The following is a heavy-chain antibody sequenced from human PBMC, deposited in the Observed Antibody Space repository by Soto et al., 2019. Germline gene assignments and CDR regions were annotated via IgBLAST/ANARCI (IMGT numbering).Heavy chain of an antibody. CDR3: ARDWGERDVEFDVIDL. CDR2: ISFDGTKT. Sequence: QAELMESGGGVVHPGKSLRLSCVTSGFNFTNFALQWVRQAPGKGLEWVAGISFDGTKTYYGDCAKGRFAISRDASRDSLFLQLSGLTPEDTAVYYCARDWGERDVEFDVIDLWGQGTMVTVSS. D-gene: IGHD3-16*01. CDR1: GFNFTNFA. V-gene: IGHV3-30*09. J-gene: IGHJ3*01.